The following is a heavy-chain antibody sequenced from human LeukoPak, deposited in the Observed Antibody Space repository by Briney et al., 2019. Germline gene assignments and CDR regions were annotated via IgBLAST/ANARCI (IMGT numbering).Heavy chain of an antibody. V-gene: IGHV4-30-4*08. CDR3: AREGGSYYEGSAFDI. D-gene: IGHD1-26*01. CDR2: IYYSGST. Sequence: PSQTLSLTCTVSGGSISGGDYYWSWIRQPPGKGLEWIGYIYYSGSTYYNPSLKSRVTISVDTSKNQFSLKLSTVTAADTAVYYCAREGGSYYEGSAFDIWGQGTMVTVSS. CDR1: GGSISGGDYY. J-gene: IGHJ3*02.